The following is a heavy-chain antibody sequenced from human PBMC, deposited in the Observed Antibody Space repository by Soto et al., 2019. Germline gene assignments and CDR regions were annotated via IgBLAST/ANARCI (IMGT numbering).Heavy chain of an antibody. CDR2: IYWDDDK. D-gene: IGHD3-9*01. CDR3: THSRRYAAFDI. J-gene: IGHJ3*02. CDR1: GFSLTSSGVS. V-gene: IGHV2-5*02. Sequence: QITLKESGPTLVKATQTLTLTCTFSGFSLTSSGVSVGWIRQPPGKALQWLAHIYWDDDKRYSPSLKNRLSLTKDTSKNQVVLTMTNMDPVDTATYYCTHSRRYAAFDIRGQGSMVAVSS.